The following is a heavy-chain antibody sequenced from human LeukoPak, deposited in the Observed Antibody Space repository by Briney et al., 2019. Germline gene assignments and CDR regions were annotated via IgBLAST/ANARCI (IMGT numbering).Heavy chain of an antibody. CDR2: IRYDGSNK. Sequence: PAGGSLRLSCAASGFTFSSYGMHWVRQAPGKGLEWVAFIRYDGSNKYYADSVKGRFTISRDNSKNTLYLQMNSLRAEDTAVYYCARVRPKGSGWGPYGYWGQGTLVTVSS. J-gene: IGHJ4*02. D-gene: IGHD6-25*01. CDR1: GFTFSSYG. CDR3: ARVRPKGSGWGPYGY. V-gene: IGHV3-30*02.